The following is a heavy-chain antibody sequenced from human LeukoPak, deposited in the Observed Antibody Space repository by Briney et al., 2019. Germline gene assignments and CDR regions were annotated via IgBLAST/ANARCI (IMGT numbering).Heavy chain of an antibody. D-gene: IGHD3-22*01. V-gene: IGHV4-39*01. CDR1: GDYISSSSYY. J-gene: IGHJ1*01. CDR2: IYHSGRI. CDR3: ARRRYYDSTGYFE. Sequence: SETLSLTCAVSGDYISSSSYYWGWIRQSPGTGLEWIGGIYHSGRIYYNPSLKSRVAISIDTSKNQFSLRLRSMTAADTAVFYCARRRYYDSTGYFEWGRGTLVTVSS.